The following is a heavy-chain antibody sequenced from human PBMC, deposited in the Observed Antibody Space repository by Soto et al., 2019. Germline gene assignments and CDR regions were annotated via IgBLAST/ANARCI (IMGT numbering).Heavy chain of an antibody. J-gene: IGHJ6*02. CDR3: AACSKLLGYYYYGMDV. Sequence: SVKVSCKDCGGTFSSYAISWVRQAPGQGLEWMGGIIPIFGTANYAQKFQERVTITRDMSTSTAYMELSSLRSEDTAVYYCAACSKLLGYYYYGMDVWGQGTTVTVSS. D-gene: IGHD3-10*02. CDR2: IIPIFGTA. CDR1: GGTFSSYA. V-gene: IGHV1-69*05.